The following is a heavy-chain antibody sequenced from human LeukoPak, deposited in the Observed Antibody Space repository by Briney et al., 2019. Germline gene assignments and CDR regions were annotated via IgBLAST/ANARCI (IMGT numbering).Heavy chain of an antibody. D-gene: IGHD3-22*01. CDR3: ARYLLDSGGLSLDY. CDR1: GGSISSYY. Sequence: PSETLSLTCTVSGGSISSYYWSWIRQPPGKGLEWIGYIYYSGSTNYNPSLKGRVTISVDTSKNQFSLKLSSVTAADTAVYYCARYLLDSGGLSLDYWGQGTLVTVSS. CDR2: IYYSGST. V-gene: IGHV4-59*08. J-gene: IGHJ4*02.